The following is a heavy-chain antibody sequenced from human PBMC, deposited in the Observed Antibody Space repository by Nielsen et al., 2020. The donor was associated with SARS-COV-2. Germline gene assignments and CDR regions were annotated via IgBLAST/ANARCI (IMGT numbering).Heavy chain of an antibody. Sequence: VRQAPGKGLEWVSAISGSGGSTYYADSVKGRFTISRDNAKNSLYLQMNSLRDEDTAVYYCARDLYGTTKYDYWGQGTLVTVSS. CDR3: ARDLYGTTKYDY. D-gene: IGHD1-1*01. J-gene: IGHJ4*02. CDR2: ISGSGGST. V-gene: IGHV3-23*01.